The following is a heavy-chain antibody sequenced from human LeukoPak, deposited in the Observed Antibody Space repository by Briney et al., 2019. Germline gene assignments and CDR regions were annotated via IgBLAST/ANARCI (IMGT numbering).Heavy chain of an antibody. V-gene: IGHV3-21*04. J-gene: IGHJ4*02. Sequence: PGGSLRLSCAASGFTFNNYNMNWVRQAPGKALEWVSSITSSGTYIFYADSVKGRFTISRDNSKNTLYLQMNSLRAEDTAVYYCAKEGIAAAHVSDFDYWGQGTLVTVSS. CDR2: ITSSGTYI. CDR1: GFTFNNYN. D-gene: IGHD6-13*01. CDR3: AKEGIAAAHVSDFDY.